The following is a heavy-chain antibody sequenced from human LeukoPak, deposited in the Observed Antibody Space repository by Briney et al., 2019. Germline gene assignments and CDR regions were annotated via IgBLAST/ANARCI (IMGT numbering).Heavy chain of an antibody. CDR2: ISYDGSNK. CDR3: AKSISYYYDSSGEDAFDI. J-gene: IGHJ3*02. D-gene: IGHD3-22*01. CDR1: GFTFSSYG. V-gene: IGHV3-30*18. Sequence: GGSLRLSCAASGFTFSSYGMHWVRQAPGKGLEWVAVISYDGSNKYYADSVKGRFTISRDNSKNTLYLQMNSLRAEDTAVYYCAKSISYYYDSSGEDAFDIWGQGTMVTVSS.